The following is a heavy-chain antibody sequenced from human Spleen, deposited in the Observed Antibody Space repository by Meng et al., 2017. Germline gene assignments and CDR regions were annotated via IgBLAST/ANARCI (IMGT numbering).Heavy chain of an antibody. V-gene: IGHV4-61*02. CDR3: ARAEVTFDY. Sequence: SETLSLTCTVSGGSITSGSYYWSWIRQPAGKGLEWIGRIYAGGNTNYNPSLKSRVTISVDTSKNQFSLKLTSVTAADTAVYYFARAEVTFDYWGQGTLVTVSS. CDR2: IYAGGNT. D-gene: IGHD2-21*02. CDR1: GGSITSGSYY. J-gene: IGHJ4*02.